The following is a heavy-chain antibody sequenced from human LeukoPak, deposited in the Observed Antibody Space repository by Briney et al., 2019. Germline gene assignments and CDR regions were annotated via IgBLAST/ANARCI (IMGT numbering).Heavy chain of an antibody. D-gene: IGHD6-6*01. CDR3: ARGAARRPCYYYYYMDV. CDR1: GGSISNGGYY. Sequence: PSQTLSLTCTVSGGSISNGGYYWSWIRQHPGKGLEWIGYIYYSGSTYYNPSLKSRVTISVDTSKNQFSLKLSSVTAADTAVYYCARGAARRPCYYYYYMDVWGKGTTVTVSS. J-gene: IGHJ6*03. CDR2: IYYSGST. V-gene: IGHV4-31*03.